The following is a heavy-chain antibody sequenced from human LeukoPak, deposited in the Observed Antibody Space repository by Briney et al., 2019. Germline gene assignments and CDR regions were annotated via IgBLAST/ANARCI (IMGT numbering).Heavy chain of an antibody. Sequence: PSETLSLTCTVSGGSISYYYWGWIRQSLGKGLEWIGYVYYSGTTNYNPSLKSRVTISVDTSKNQFSLQLRSVTAADTAVYYCAREDPQTRVPEGMDVWGQGTTVTVSS. CDR2: VYYSGTT. CDR3: AREDPQTRVPEGMDV. J-gene: IGHJ6*02. D-gene: IGHD4/OR15-4a*01. V-gene: IGHV4-59*01. CDR1: GGSISYYY.